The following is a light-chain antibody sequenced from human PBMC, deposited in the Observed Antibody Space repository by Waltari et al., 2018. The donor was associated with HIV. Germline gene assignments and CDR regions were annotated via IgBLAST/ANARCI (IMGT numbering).Light chain of an antibody. V-gene: IGLV6-57*02. J-gene: IGLJ3*02. CDR2: EDN. CDR3: QSFDGITAV. CDR1: SGRIASNY. Sequence: NLMLTQTHSVSESPGKTVTISCTGSSGRIASNYVQWYQQRPGSAPTTVIFEDNQRSSGVPDRFSGSIDSSSNSASLTISRLKTEDEADYYCQSFDGITAVFGGGTKLTVL.